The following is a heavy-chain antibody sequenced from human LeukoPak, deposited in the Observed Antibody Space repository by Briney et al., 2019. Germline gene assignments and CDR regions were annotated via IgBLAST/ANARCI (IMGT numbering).Heavy chain of an antibody. CDR1: GGSISSYY. CDR3: AGGGVRVFDY. CDR2: ICYSGGT. D-gene: IGHD1-1*01. Sequence: SETLSLTCTVSGGSISSYYWSWIRQPPGKGLEWIGYICYSGGTNYNPSLKSRVTISVHPSKNQFSLKLRSVTAADTAVYYCAGGGVRVFDYWGQGTLVTVSS. V-gene: IGHV4-59*01. J-gene: IGHJ4*02.